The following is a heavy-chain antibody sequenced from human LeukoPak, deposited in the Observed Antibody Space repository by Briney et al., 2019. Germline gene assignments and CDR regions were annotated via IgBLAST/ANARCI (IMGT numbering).Heavy chain of an antibody. CDR3: AGGGSSWYYFDY. CDR2: IWYDGSNK. J-gene: IGHJ4*02. CDR1: GFTFSSYG. D-gene: IGHD6-13*01. V-gene: IGHV3-33*01. Sequence: PGRSLRLSCAASGFTFSSYGMHWVRQAPGKGLEWVAVIWYDGSNKYYADSVKGRFTISRDNSKNTLYLQMNSLRAEDTAVYYCAGGGSSWYYFDYWGQGTLVTVSS.